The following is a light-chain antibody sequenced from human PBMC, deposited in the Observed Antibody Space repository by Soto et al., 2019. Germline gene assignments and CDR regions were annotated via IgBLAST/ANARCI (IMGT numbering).Light chain of an antibody. J-gene: IGKJ1*01. V-gene: IGKV1-39*01. CDR1: RGISTH. CDR3: QQSYSTTWT. Sequence: DIHMTQSPSSLSASVGDRVTITCRASRGISTHLNWHQQKPGKAPKLLIYAASSLQSGVPSRFSGSGSETDFTLTISSLPPEDFATYSCQQSYSTTWTFGQGTKVEIK. CDR2: AAS.